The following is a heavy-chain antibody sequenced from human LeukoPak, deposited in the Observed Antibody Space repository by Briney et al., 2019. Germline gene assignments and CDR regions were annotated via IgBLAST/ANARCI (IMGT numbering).Heavy chain of an antibody. CDR3: ARMGVGLTAEVDY. D-gene: IGHD1-26*01. J-gene: IGHJ4*02. CDR1: GGSISSYY. V-gene: IGHV4-59*01. Sequence: SETLSLTCTVSGGSISSYYWSWIRQPPGKGLEWIGYIYYSGSTNYNPSLKSRVTISVDTSKNQFSLKLSSVTAADTAVYYCARMGVGLTAEVDYWGQGTLVTVSS. CDR2: IYYSGST.